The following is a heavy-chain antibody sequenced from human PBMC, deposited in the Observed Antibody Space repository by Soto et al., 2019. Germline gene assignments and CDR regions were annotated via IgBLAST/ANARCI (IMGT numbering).Heavy chain of an antibody. CDR3: ARVYSGSYSDS. V-gene: IGHV4-4*02. Sequence: PSETLSLTCAVSGGSMRSNNRWSWVRQPPGKGLEWIGEIFHSGSTNYNPSLKTRVTISVDKSKNQFSLKLSSVTAADTAVYYCARVYSGSYSDSWGQGTLVTGSS. CDR1: GGSMRSNNR. CDR2: IFHSGST. D-gene: IGHD1-26*01. J-gene: IGHJ4*02.